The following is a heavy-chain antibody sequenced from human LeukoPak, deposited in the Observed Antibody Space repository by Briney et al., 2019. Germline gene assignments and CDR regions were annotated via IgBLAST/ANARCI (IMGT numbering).Heavy chain of an antibody. D-gene: IGHD4-17*01. V-gene: IGHV1-69*06. CDR1: GGTFSSYA. Sequence: SVKVSCKASGGTFSSYAISWVRQAPGQGLEWMGGIIPIFGTANYAQKFQGRVTITADKSTSTAYMELSSLRSEDTAVYYCARNGGDYPYYYYYYMDVWGKGTTVTVSS. CDR2: IIPIFGTA. J-gene: IGHJ6*03. CDR3: ARNGGDYPYYYYYYMDV.